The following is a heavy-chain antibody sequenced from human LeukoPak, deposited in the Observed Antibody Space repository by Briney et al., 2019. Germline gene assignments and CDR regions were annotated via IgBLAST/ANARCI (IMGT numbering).Heavy chain of an antibody. CDR1: GGSFSGYY. D-gene: IGHD2-15*01. Sequence: PSETLSLTCAVYGGSFSGYYWSWIRQPPGKGLEWIGEINHSGSTNYNPSLKSRVTISVDTSKNQFSLKLGSVTAAYTAVNYCESLSESAVVAALWGQGTLVTVSS. J-gene: IGHJ4*02. CDR2: INHSGST. V-gene: IGHV4-34*01. CDR3: ESLSESAVVAAL.